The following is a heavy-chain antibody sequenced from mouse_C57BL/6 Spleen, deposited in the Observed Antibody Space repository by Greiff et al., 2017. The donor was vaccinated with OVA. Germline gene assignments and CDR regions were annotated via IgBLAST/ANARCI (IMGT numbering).Heavy chain of an antibody. Sequence: VQLQQSGAELVKPGASVKLSCKASGYTFTSYWMHWVKQRPGRGLEWIGRIDPNSGGTKYNEKFKSKATLTVDKPSSTAYMQLSSLTSEDSAVYYCARRSDGSSLYWYFDVWGTGTTVTVSS. D-gene: IGHD1-1*01. V-gene: IGHV1-72*01. CDR1: GYTFTSYW. J-gene: IGHJ1*03. CDR2: IDPNSGGT. CDR3: ARRSDGSSLYWYFDV.